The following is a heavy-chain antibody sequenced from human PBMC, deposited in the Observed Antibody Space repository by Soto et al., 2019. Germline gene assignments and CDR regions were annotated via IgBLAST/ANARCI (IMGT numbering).Heavy chain of an antibody. J-gene: IGHJ4*02. V-gene: IGHV4-30-2*01. CDR3: ARKVRGVNPYYFDY. CDR2: IYHSGST. D-gene: IGHD3-10*01. CDR1: GGSISSGGYS. Sequence: PSETLSLTCAVSGGSISSGGYSWSWIRQPPGKGLEWIGYIYHSGSTYYNPSLKSRVTISVDRSKNQFSLKLSSATAADTAVYYCARKVRGVNPYYFDYWGQGTLVTVSS.